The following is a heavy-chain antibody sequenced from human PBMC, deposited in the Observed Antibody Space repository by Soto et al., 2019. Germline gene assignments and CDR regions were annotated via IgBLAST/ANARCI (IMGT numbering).Heavy chain of an antibody. D-gene: IGHD3-3*01. Sequence: ASVKVSCKASGYTFTTYVMHWVRQAPGQRLEWMGWINAGNDNTKYSEKFQGRVTITRDTSASTVYMELSSLSSEDTAVYYCARVGHYYYGMDVWGQGTTVTVSS. CDR3: ARVGHYYYGMDV. CDR2: INAGNDNT. V-gene: IGHV1-3*01. J-gene: IGHJ6*02. CDR1: GYTFTTYV.